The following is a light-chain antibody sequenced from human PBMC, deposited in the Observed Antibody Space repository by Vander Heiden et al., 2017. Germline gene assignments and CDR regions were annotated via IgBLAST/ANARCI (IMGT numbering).Light chain of an antibody. Sequence: DIQMTQSPSSLSASVGDRVTITCRASQSISSYLNWYQQKPGKAPKLLIYAASSLQRGVPSRFSGSGSGTDFTLTISSLQPEDFATYYCQQCDSNHVYTFGQGSRLEMK. CDR2: AAS. CDR1: QSISSY. J-gene: IGKJ2*01. CDR3: QQCDSNHVYT. V-gene: IGKV1-39*01.